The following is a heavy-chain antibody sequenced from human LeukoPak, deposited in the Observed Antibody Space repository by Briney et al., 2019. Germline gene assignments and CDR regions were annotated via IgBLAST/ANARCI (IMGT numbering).Heavy chain of an antibody. V-gene: IGHV4-59*01. CDR3: ARVVPAALRQGGFDY. CDR1: GGSISSYY. D-gene: IGHD2-2*01. CDR2: IYYSGST. J-gene: IGHJ4*02. Sequence: SETLSLTCTVSGGSISSYYWSWIRQPPGKGLEWIGYIYYSGSTNYNPSLKSRVTISVDTSKNQFSLKLSSVTAADTAVYYCARVVPAALRQGGFDYWGQGTLVTVSS.